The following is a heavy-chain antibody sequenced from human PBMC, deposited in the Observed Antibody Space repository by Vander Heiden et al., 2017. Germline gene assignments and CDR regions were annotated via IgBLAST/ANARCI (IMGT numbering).Heavy chain of an antibody. CDR1: GGNFSSYA. D-gene: IGHD3-22*01. Sequence: QVQLVQSGAEVKKPGSSVKVSCKASGGNFSSYAISWVRQAPGQGLEWMGGIIPIFGTANYAQKFQGRVTITADESTSTAYMELSSLRSEDTAVYYCARDSKREYYYDSSGYYNYWGQGTLVTVSS. CDR3: ARDSKREYYYDSSGYYNY. V-gene: IGHV1-69*01. CDR2: IIPIFGTA. J-gene: IGHJ4*02.